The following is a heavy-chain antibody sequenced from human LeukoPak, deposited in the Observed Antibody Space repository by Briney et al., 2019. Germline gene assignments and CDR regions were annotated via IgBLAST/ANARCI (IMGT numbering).Heavy chain of an antibody. J-gene: IGHJ5*02. D-gene: IGHD6-13*01. Sequence: ASVKVSCKASGYTFTSYAMHWVRQAPGQRLEWMGIINPSGGSTSYAQKFQGRVTMARDTSTSTVYMELSSLRSEDTAVYYCARGRVEQQLVRLLHWFDPWGQGTLVTVSS. V-gene: IGHV1-46*01. CDR1: GYTFTSYA. CDR3: ARGRVEQQLVRLLHWFDP. CDR2: INPSGGST.